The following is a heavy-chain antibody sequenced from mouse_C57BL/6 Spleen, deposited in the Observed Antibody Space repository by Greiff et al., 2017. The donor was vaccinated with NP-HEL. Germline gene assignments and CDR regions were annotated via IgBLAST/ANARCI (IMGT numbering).Heavy chain of an antibody. CDR2: INPNYGTT. Sequence: VQLQQSGPELVKPRASVKISCKASGYSFTDYNMNWVKQSNGKSLEWIGVINPNYGTTSYNQKFKGKATLTVDQSSSTAYMQLNSLTSEDSAAYYCARPYDYDDWYFDVWGTGTTVTVSS. J-gene: IGHJ1*03. D-gene: IGHD2-4*01. CDR3: ARPYDYDDWYFDV. V-gene: IGHV1-39*01. CDR1: GYSFTDYN.